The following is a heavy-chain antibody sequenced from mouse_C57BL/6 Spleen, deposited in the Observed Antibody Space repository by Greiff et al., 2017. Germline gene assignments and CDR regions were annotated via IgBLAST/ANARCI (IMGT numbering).Heavy chain of an antibody. CDR3: ARRGLYGGYYEGDAMDY. J-gene: IGHJ4*01. CDR2: IYPGDGDT. Sequence: QVQLKESGPELVKPGASVKISCKASGYAFSSSWMNWVKQRPGKGLEWIGRIYPGDGDTNYNGKFKGKATLTADKSSSTAYMQLSSLTSEDSAVYFCARRGLYGGYYEGDAMDYWGQGTSVTVSS. V-gene: IGHV1-82*01. CDR1: GYAFSSSW. D-gene: IGHD2-3*01.